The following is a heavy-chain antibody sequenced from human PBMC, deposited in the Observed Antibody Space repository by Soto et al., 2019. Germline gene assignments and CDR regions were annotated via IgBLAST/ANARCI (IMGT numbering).Heavy chain of an antibody. CDR1: GGSISSGGYS. D-gene: IGHD5-12*01. V-gene: IGHV4-30-2*01. Sequence: SETLSLTCAVSGGSISSGGYSWSWIRQPPGKGLEWIGYIYHSGSTYYNPSLKSRVTISVDRSKNQFSLKLSSVTAADTAVYYCARGFGDGYNLAFDYWGQGTLVTVSS. CDR2: IYHSGST. CDR3: ARGFGDGYNLAFDY. J-gene: IGHJ4*02.